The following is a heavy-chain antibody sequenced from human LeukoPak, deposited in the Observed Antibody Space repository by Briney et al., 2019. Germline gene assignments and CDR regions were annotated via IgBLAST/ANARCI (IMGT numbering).Heavy chain of an antibody. D-gene: IGHD3-22*01. CDR3: ASSLTMIVSSLDY. CDR1: GGSNY. CDR2: IHYSGTA. V-gene: IGHV4-59*12. J-gene: IGHJ4*02. Sequence: SETLSLTCTVSGGSNYWSWIRQPPGEGLEWIGYIHYSGTANYNTSLKSRVTISIDTSNNQLSLKLNSVTAADTAVYYCASSLTMIVSSLDYWGQGTLVTVSS.